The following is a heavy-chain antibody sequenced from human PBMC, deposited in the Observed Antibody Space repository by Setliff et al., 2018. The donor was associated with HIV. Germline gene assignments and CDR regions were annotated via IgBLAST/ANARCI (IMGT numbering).Heavy chain of an antibody. V-gene: IGHV3-30*03. D-gene: IGHD6-13*01. CDR2: ISYDGSNK. J-gene: IGHJ4*02. CDR3: ARSRAAGFDY. Sequence: GGSLRLSCAASGFAFSSYHIHWVRQAPGKGLEWVAVISYDGSNKYYADSVKGRFTISRDNAKNSLYLQMNSLRAEDTAVYYCARSRAAGFDYWGQGTLVTVSS. CDR1: GFAFSSYH.